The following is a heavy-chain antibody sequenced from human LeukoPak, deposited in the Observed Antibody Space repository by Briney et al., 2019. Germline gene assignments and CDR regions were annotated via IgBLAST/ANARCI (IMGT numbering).Heavy chain of an antibody. D-gene: IGHD2-15*01. J-gene: IGHJ4*02. CDR1: GFTFSSYR. V-gene: IGHV3-48*02. CDR2: ISSSRSTI. Sequence: GGSLRLSCAASGFTFSSYRMNWVRKAPGKGLEWVSYISSSRSTIYYADSVKGRFTISRDNAKNSLYLQMNSLRDEDTAVYYCAPLGYCSGGSCQGLVYWGQGTLVTVSS. CDR3: APLGYCSGGSCQGLVY.